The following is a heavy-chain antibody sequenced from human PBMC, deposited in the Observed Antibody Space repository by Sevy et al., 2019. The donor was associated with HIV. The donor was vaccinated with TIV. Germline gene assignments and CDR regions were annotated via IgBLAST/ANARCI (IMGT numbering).Heavy chain of an antibody. CDR3: AREGGVATTGDHDAFDI. V-gene: IGHV1-69*13. CDR1: GDTFSTYG. CDR2: IIPIFGTP. Sequence: ASVKVSCKASGDTFSTYGLSWVRQAPGQGLEWMGGIIPIFGTPNYAQKFQGRVTITADESASTAYMELSSLRSEDTDQYYCAREGGVATTGDHDAFDIWGHGTLVTVSS. D-gene: IGHD7-27*01. J-gene: IGHJ3*02.